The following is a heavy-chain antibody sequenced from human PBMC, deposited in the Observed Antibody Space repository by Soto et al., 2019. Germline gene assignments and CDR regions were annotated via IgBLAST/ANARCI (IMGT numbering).Heavy chain of an antibody. CDR2: IYHSGST. Sequence: SETLSLTCAVSGGSISSSNWWSWVRQPPGKGLEWIGEIYHSGSTNYNPSLKSRVTISVDKSKNQFSLKLSSVTAADTAVYYCARYGSGSRNGMDVWGQGTTVTVSS. V-gene: IGHV4-4*02. J-gene: IGHJ6*02. D-gene: IGHD3-10*01. CDR3: ARYGSGSRNGMDV. CDR1: GGSISSSNW.